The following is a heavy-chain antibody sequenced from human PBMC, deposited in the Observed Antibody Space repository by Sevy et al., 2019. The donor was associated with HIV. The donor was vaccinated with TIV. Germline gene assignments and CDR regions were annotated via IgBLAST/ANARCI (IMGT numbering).Heavy chain of an antibody. D-gene: IGHD5-18*01. V-gene: IGHV3-7*01. Sequence: GGSLRLSCAASGFTFSTYWMSWVRQAPGEGLEWVATMKQDGSEKDYVDSVKGRFTISRDNAKNSLYLQMNSLRGEDRAVYYCVRGGVGGYSYSLDSWGQGTLVTVSS. CDR3: VRGGVGGYSYSLDS. J-gene: IGHJ4*02. CDR2: MKQDGSEK. CDR1: GFTFSTYW.